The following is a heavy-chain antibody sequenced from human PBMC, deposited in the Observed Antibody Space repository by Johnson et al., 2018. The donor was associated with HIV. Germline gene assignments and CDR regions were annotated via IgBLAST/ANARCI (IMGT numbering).Heavy chain of an antibody. D-gene: IGHD3-22*01. J-gene: IGHJ3*02. CDR1: GFTFSSYA. V-gene: IGHV3-30-3*01. Sequence: VQLVESGGGVVQPGRSLRLSCAASGFTFSSYAMHWVRQAPGKGLEWVAVISYDGSNKYYADSVKGRFTISRDNSKNTLYLQMNSLRAEDTAVYYCVRVTMIVVVMQAFDIWGQGTMVTVSS. CDR2: ISYDGSNK. CDR3: VRVTMIVVVMQAFDI.